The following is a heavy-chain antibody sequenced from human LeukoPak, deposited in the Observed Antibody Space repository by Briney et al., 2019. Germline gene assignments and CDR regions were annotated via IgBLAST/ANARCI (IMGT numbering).Heavy chain of an antibody. V-gene: IGHV3-30*18. J-gene: IGHJ4*02. D-gene: IGHD6-19*01. CDR2: ISYDGSNK. Sequence: TGGSLRLSCTASGSTFSSYGMHWVRQAPGKGLEWAAVISYDGSNKYYADSVKGRFTISRDNSKTTLYLQMNSLRAEDTAVYYCAKESTAYSSGWLALFDYWGQGTLVTVSS. CDR1: GSTFSSYG. CDR3: AKESTAYSSGWLALFDY.